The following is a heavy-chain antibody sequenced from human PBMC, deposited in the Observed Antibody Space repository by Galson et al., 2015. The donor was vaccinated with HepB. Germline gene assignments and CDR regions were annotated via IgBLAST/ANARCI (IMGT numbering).Heavy chain of an antibody. V-gene: IGHV6-1*01. CDR3: ARDRSTAVAGYYYYGMDV. D-gene: IGHD6-19*01. CDR2: TYYRSKWYN. CDR1: GDSVSSNSAA. J-gene: IGHJ6*02. Sequence: CAISGDSVSSNSAAWNWIRQSPSRGLEWLGRTYYRSKWYNDYAVSVKSRITINPDTSKNQFSLQLNSVTPEDTAVYYCARDRSTAVAGYYYYGMDVWGQGTTVTVSS.